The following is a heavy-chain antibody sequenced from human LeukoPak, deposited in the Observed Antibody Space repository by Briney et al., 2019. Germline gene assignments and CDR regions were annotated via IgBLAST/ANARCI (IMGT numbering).Heavy chain of an antibody. CDR1: GGSISPYY. V-gene: IGHV4-59*12. J-gene: IGHJ4*02. CDR3: ARDFGVGATHLFDY. CDR2: ISYSGTT. D-gene: IGHD1-26*01. Sequence: PSETLSLTCTVSGGSISPYYWSWIRQPPGKGLEWIGYISYSGTTNYSPSLKSRVTISVDTSKNQFSLKLSSVTAADTAVYYCARDFGVGATHLFDYWGQGTLVTVSS.